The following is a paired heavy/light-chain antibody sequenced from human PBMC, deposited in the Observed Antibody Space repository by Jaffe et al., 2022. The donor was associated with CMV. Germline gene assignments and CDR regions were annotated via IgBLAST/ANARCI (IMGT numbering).Heavy chain of an antibody. Sequence: QVQLQESGPGLVKPSETLSLTCTVSGGSISSYYWSWIRQPPGKGLEWIGYIYYSGSTNYNPSLKSRVTISVDTSKNQFSLKLSSVTAADTAVYYCARDLLTGTPRGFYYYYGMDVWGQGTTVTVSS. V-gene: IGHV4-59*01. D-gene: IGHD1-20*01. CDR2: IYYSGST. CDR3: ARDLLTGTPRGFYYYYGMDV. CDR1: GGSISSYY. J-gene: IGHJ6*02.
Light chain of an antibody. J-gene: IGLJ3*02. CDR2: EVS. Sequence: QSALTQPASVSGSPGQSITISCTGTSSDVGSYNLVSWYQQHPGKAPKLMIYEVSKRPSGVSNRFSGSKSGNTASLTISGLQAEDEADYYCCSYAGSSTLWVFGGGTKLTVL. V-gene: IGLV2-23*02. CDR1: SSDVGSYNL. CDR3: CSYAGSSTLWV.